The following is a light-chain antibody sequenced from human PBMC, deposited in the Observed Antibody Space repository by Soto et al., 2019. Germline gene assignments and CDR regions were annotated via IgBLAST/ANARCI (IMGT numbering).Light chain of an antibody. CDR3: TSYTTSATLV. J-gene: IGLJ1*01. CDR1: GSDVGSYKF. Sequence: QSALTQPASVSGSPGQSITISCTGTGSDVGSYKFVSWYQQVPGRAPQLLIYDVSDRPAGISNRFSGSKSGNTASLTISGLQAEDAADYYCTSYTTSATLVFGTGTKLTGL. V-gene: IGLV2-14*01. CDR2: DVS.